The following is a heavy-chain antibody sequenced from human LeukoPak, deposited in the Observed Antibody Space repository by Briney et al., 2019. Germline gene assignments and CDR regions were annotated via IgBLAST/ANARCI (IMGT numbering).Heavy chain of an antibody. CDR3: ARDLLHYYDSSGYPTP. Sequence: PGGSLRLSCAASGFTVSSNYMSWVRQAPGKGLEWVSVIYSGGSTYYAASVKGRFTISRHNSKNTLYLQMNSLRAEDTAVYYCARDLLHYYDSSGYPTPWGQGTLVTVSS. J-gene: IGHJ5*02. CDR2: IYSGGST. CDR1: GFTVSSNY. V-gene: IGHV3-53*04. D-gene: IGHD3-22*01.